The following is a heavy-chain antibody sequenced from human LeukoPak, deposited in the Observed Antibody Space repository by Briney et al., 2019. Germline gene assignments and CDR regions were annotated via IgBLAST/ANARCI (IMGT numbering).Heavy chain of an antibody. D-gene: IGHD2-15*01. V-gene: IGHV1-2*04. J-gene: IGHJ5*02. Sequence: ASVKVSCKASGYTFTGYYMHWARQAPGQGLEWMGWINPNSGGTNYAQKFQGWVTMTRGTSISTAYMELSRLRSDDTAVYYCARDSGGGGNWFDPWGQGTLVTVSS. CDR3: ARDSGGGGNWFDP. CDR1: GYTFTGYY. CDR2: INPNSGGT.